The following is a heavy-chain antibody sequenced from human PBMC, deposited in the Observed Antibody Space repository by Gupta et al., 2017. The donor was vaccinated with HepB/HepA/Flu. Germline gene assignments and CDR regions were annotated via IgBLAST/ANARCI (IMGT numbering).Heavy chain of an antibody. V-gene: IGHV2-5*02. D-gene: IGHD3-22*01. Sequence: QITLKESGPTLVKPTQTLTLTCTFSGFSLSTSRVGVGWIRQPPGKALEWLALIYWEDDKRYSPSLKSRLTITKETSKNQVVLKMTNRDHVDTATYYCEHRTRNTKKRDRSGDNPYWYFDLLGRVTLVTVSS. J-gene: IGHJ2*01. CDR1: GFSLSTSRVG. CDR2: IYWEDDK. CDR3: EHRTRNTKKRDRSGDNPYWYFDL.